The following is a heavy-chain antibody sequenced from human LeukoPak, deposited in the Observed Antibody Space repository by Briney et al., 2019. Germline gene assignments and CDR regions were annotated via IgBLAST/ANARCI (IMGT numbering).Heavy chain of an antibody. CDR2: IWYDGSNK. J-gene: IGHJ4*02. CDR3: VRVTHSSYSYGYGHGDY. V-gene: IGHV3-33*01. D-gene: IGHD5-18*01. CDR1: GFTFSSYG. Sequence: GGSLRLSCAASGFTFSSYGMHWVRQAPGKGLECVAVIWYDGSNKYYADSVKGRFTISRDNSKNTLYLQMNSLRAEDTAVYYCVRVTHSSYSYGYGHGDYWGQGTLVTVSS.